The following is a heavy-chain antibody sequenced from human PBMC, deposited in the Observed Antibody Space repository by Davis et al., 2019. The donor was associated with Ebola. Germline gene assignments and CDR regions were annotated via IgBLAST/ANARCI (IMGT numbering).Heavy chain of an antibody. CDR3: ARERYSTGWYRGMDV. CDR1: GGSISSYY. CDR2: ISNSGST. D-gene: IGHD6-19*01. V-gene: IGHV4-59*01. J-gene: IGHJ6*02. Sequence: SETLSLTCTVSGGSISSYYWSWIRQSPGKGLEWIGHISNSGSTNYNPSLKSRVTISVDTSKNQFSLKMTSVTAADTAVYYCARERYSTGWYRGMDVWGQGTTVSVSS.